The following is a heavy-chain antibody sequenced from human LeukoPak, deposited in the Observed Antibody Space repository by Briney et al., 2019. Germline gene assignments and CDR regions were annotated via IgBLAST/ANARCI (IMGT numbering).Heavy chain of an antibody. D-gene: IGHD5-24*01. Sequence: LTGGSLRLSCAASGFTFSSYAMSWVRQAPGKGLVWVSRINSDGSSTSYADSVKGRFTISRDNAKNTLYLQMNSLRAEDTAVYYCARARGYTIYYYYYMDVWGKGTTVTISS. CDR3: ARARGYTIYYYYYMDV. J-gene: IGHJ6*03. CDR2: INSDGSST. V-gene: IGHV3-74*01. CDR1: GFTFSSYA.